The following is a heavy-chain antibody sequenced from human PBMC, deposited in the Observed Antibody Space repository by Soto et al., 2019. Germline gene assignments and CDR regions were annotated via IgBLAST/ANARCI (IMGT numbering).Heavy chain of an antibody. CDR2: ISYDGSNK. CDR3: AREGVAGTRDFDY. D-gene: IGHD6-19*01. V-gene: IGHV3-30-3*01. CDR1: GFTFSSYA. J-gene: IGHJ4*02. Sequence: GGSLRLSCAASGFTFSSYAMHWVRKAPGKGLEWVAVISYDGSNKYYADSVKGRFTISRDNSKNTLYLQMNSLRAEDTAVYYCAREGVAGTRDFDYWGQGTLVTVSS.